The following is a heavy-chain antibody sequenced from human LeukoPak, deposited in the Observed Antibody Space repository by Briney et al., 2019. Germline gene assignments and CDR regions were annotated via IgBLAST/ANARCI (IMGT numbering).Heavy chain of an antibody. Sequence: SCKASGGTFSSYAMHWVRQAPGKGLEWVAVISYDGSNKYYADSVKGRFTISRDNSKNTLYLQMNSLRAEDTAVYYCARDPPSIAESLNAFDIWGQGTMVTVSS. V-gene: IGHV3-30-3*01. CDR1: GGTFSSYA. CDR2: ISYDGSNK. CDR3: ARDPPSIAESLNAFDI. J-gene: IGHJ3*02. D-gene: IGHD6-6*01.